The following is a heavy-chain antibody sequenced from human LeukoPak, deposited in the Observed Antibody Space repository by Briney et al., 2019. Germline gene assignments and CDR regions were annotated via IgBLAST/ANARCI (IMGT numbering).Heavy chain of an antibody. CDR3: ARDSLRGFDY. V-gene: IGHV3-7*01. Sequence: PGGSLRLSCAASGFTFSPYWMTWVRQAPGKGLEWVANIKPDGSGQYYVDSVKGRFTISRDNAKNSLYLQMNSLRAEDTAVYYCARDSLRGFDYWGQGTLVTVSS. J-gene: IGHJ4*02. D-gene: IGHD2-15*01. CDR1: GFTFSPYW. CDR2: IKPDGSGQ.